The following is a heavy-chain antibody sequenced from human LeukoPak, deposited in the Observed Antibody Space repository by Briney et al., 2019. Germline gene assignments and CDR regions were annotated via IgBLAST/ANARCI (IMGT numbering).Heavy chain of an antibody. J-gene: IGHJ3*02. CDR2: ISAYNGNT. V-gene: IGHV1-18*01. CDR3: ARDRPRYCSSTSCKSRAFDI. D-gene: IGHD2-2*01. Sequence: ASVKVSCKASGYTFTSYGISWVRQAPGQGLEWMGWISAYNGNTNYAQKLQGRVTMTTDTSTSTAYMELRSLRSDDTAVYYCARDRPRYCSSTSCKSRAFDIWGQGTIVTVSS. CDR1: GYTFTSYG.